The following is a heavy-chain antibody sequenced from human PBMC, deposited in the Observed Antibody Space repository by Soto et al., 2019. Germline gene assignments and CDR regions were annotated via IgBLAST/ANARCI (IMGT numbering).Heavy chain of an antibody. J-gene: IGHJ4*02. V-gene: IGHV3-23*01. CDR1: GFPFSSYA. D-gene: IGHD6-13*01. CDR2: ISGGGNT. Sequence: EVQLLESGGGLIQPGGSLRLSCAASGFPFSSYAMTWVRQAPGKGLEWVSVISGGGNTYYADSVKGRFTISRDNSKNMAYLQMDSLRADDTAVYYCARDWYEDYWGQGTLVTVSS. CDR3: ARDWYEDY.